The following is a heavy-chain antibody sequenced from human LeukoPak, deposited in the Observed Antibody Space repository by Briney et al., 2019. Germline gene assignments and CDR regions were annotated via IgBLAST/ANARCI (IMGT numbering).Heavy chain of an antibody. Sequence: ASVKVSCKTSGYTFTRCAVHWVRQAPRQRLEWMGWIHADSGNTKYSQKLQGRVTTARDTSASTIYMELSSLRFEDTAVYFCTIGLAGDWDAFDIWGLGTIVTVSS. J-gene: IGHJ3*02. V-gene: IGHV1-3*01. CDR3: TIGLAGDWDAFDI. CDR1: GYTFTRCA. D-gene: IGHD6-19*01. CDR2: IHADSGNT.